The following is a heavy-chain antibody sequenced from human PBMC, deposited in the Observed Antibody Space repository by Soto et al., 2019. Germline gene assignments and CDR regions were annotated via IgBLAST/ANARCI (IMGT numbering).Heavy chain of an antibody. D-gene: IGHD4-17*01. V-gene: IGHV4-61*01. Sequence: SETRSLTCTVSGGSVSSGSYYWSWIRQPPGKGLEWIGYIYYSGSTNYNPSLKSRVTISVDTSKNQFSLKLSSVTAADTAVYYCAREDDYGDSYWGQGTLVTVSS. CDR2: IYYSGST. CDR3: AREDDYGDSY. J-gene: IGHJ4*02. CDR1: GGSVSSGSYY.